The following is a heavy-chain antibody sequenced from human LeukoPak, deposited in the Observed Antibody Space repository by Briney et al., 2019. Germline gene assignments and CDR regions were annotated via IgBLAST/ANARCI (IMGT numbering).Heavy chain of an antibody. V-gene: IGHV4-59*01. CDR2: VSNGGNV. CDR3: ARSGWNNGKAYFQS. CDR1: GASITNYY. D-gene: IGHD2-8*01. J-gene: IGHJ1*01. Sequence: SETLSLTCAVSGASITNYYWSWIRQPPGKGLEWLGYVSNGGNVKYNPSLRSRVTISSDSRQSHVSLRLTSVTAADTAVYYCARSGWNNGKAYFQSWGQGTLVRIST.